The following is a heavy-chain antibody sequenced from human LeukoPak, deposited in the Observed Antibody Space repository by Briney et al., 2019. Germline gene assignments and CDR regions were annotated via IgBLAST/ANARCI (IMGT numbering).Heavy chain of an antibody. CDR2: IFYSGRT. CDR1: GDSISSSNYY. CDR3: ARRLAVAGAFDY. D-gene: IGHD6-19*01. J-gene: IGHJ4*02. Sequence: PSETLSLTCTVSGDSISSSNYYWGWIRQPPGKGLEWIGSIFYSGRTYYNPSLKSRVTISVDTSKKQYSLKLSSVTAADTAVYYCARRLAVAGAFDYWGQGTLVTVSS. V-gene: IGHV4-39*01.